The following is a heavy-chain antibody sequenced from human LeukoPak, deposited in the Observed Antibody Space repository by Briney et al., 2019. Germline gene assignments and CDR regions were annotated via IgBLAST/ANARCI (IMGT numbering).Heavy chain of an antibody. CDR2: INQNGSEK. CDR1: GFAFCVSC. CDR3: ARGGKDKYCSSLTCPFFDY. Sequence: PRGSLSLSCAASGFAFCVSCMGWVRHAPREGVEWVAHINQNGSEKYYMDSLKGRFTISRDNAKNTQYLQMNSLIAEDTTVYYCARGGKDKYCSSLTCPFFDYWGQGTLVTVSS. D-gene: IGHD2-2*01. V-gene: IGHV3-7*04. J-gene: IGHJ4*02.